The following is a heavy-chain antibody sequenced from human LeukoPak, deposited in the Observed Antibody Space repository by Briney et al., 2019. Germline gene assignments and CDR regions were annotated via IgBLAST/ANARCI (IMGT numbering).Heavy chain of an antibody. D-gene: IGHD3-10*01. CDR3: TTGITMVRGVIHLIDY. Sequence: PGGSLRLSCAASGFTFSNAWMSWVRQAPGKGLEWVGRIKSKAAGGTTDYDAPVKGRFTISRDDSKNTLYLQMNSLKTEDTAVYYCTTGITMVRGVIHLIDYWGQGTLVTVSS. J-gene: IGHJ4*02. V-gene: IGHV3-15*01. CDR1: GFTFSNAW. CDR2: IKSKAAGGTT.